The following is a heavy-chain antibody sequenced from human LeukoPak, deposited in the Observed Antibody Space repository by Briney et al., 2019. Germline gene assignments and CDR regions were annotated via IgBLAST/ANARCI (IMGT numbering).Heavy chain of an antibody. V-gene: IGHV4-38-2*02. CDR1: GYPISSGHY. J-gene: IGHJ6*03. CDR3: ARVSGYEYYYYYYYMDV. D-gene: IGHD5-12*01. Sequence: ETSETLSLTCTVSGYPISSGHYWGWIRQPPGKGLEWIGTIYHSGNTYYNPSLKSRVTMSVDTSKNQFSLKLNSVTAADTAVYYCARVSGYEYYYYYYYMDVWGKGTTVTVS. CDR2: IYHSGNT.